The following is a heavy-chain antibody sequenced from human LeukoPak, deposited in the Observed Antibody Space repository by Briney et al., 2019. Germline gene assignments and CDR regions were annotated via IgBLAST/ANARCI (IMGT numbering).Heavy chain of an antibody. CDR3: ARGPQPRYEPIDY. D-gene: IGHD1-14*01. J-gene: IGHJ4*02. V-gene: IGHV1-18*01. CDR2: ISAYNGNT. CDR1: GYTFTSYG. Sequence: ASVRVSCKASGYTFTSYGISWVRQAPGQGLEWMGWISAYNGNTNYAQKLQGRVTMTRDMSTSTVYMELSSLRSEDTAVYYCARGPQPRYEPIDYWGQGTLVTVSS.